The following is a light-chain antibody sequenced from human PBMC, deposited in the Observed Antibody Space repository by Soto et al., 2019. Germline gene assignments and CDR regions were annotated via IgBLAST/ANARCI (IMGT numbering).Light chain of an antibody. Sequence: ETVLTQSPATLSLSPGERATLSCRASQNVNRYVAWYQQKPGQAPRLLIYDASTSAAGVPARFSGSGSGTDFSLSISSREPEDFAVYYCQEHNSFGGGTKVEIK. CDR2: DAS. CDR3: QEHNS. CDR1: QNVNRY. V-gene: IGKV3-11*01. J-gene: IGKJ4*01.